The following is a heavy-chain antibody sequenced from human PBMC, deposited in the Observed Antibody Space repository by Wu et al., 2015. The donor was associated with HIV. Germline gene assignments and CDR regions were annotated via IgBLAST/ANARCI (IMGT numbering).Heavy chain of an antibody. CDR1: GYIFTSYD. Sequence: QVQLMQSGAEVKKPGASVKVSCKTSGYIFTSYDINWVRRAPGQGLEWMGWMNPYSGNPGYAQTFQGRVTMTRNVSTNTAYMELGSLRPDDTAEYYCARTRNYYFGMDVVGPKGPRSPSP. CDR3: ARTRNYYFGMDV. D-gene: IGHD3/OR15-3a*01. J-gene: IGHJ6*02. CDR2: MNPYSGNP. V-gene: IGHV1-8*01.